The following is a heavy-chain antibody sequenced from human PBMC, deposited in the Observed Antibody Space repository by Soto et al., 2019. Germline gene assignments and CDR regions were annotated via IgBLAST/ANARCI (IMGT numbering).Heavy chain of an antibody. CDR2: ISYDGSDK. V-gene: IGHV3-33*05. J-gene: IGHJ4*02. CDR1: GFTFRSSG. CDR3: ARSPAGSSFYHFDY. D-gene: IGHD6-6*01. Sequence: QVQLVESGGGVVQPGRSLRLSCTASGFTFRSSGMHWVRQAPGKGLEWVAFISYDGSDKYTDSVKGRFAVSRDNSKNMVWMQMNSLRAEDTAVYYCARSPAGSSFYHFDYWGQGTLVTVSS.